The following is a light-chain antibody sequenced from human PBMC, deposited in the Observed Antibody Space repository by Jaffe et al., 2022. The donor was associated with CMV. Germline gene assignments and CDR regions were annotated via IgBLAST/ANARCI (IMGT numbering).Light chain of an antibody. CDR3: LQRSNWPRT. CDR1: QSVSSY. CDR2: DVS. Sequence: EIVLTQSPATLSLSPGERATLSCRASQSVSSYLAWYQQKPGQAPRLLIYDVSKRATGIPARFSGSGSGTDFTLTISNLEPEDFGVYYCLQRSNWPRTFGQGTKVEIK. J-gene: IGKJ1*01. V-gene: IGKV3-11*01.